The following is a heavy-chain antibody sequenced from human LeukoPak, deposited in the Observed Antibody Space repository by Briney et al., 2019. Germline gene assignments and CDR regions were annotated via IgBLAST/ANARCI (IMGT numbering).Heavy chain of an antibody. CDR1: GGSISSYY. CDR3: ARDDSGSFDY. CDR2: IYYSGST. J-gene: IGHJ4*02. V-gene: IGHV4-59*01. D-gene: IGHD1-26*01. Sequence: SETLSLTCTVSGGSISSYYWSWIRQPPGKGLEWIGYIYYSGSTNYNPSLKSRVTISVDTPKNQFSLKLSSVTAADTAVYYCARDDSGSFDYWGQGTLVTVSS.